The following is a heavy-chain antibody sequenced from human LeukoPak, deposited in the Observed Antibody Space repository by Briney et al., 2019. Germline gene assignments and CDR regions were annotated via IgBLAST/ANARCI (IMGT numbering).Heavy chain of an antibody. CDR3: ARGTGGLLWFAELSGNWFDP. Sequence: GGSLRLSCAASGFTFSSYAMHWVRQAPGKGLERVAVISYDGSNKYYADSVKGRFTISRDNSKNTLYLQMNSLRAEDTAVYYCARGTGGLLWFAELSGNWFDPWRQGTLVTVSS. CDR2: ISYDGSNK. J-gene: IGHJ5*02. V-gene: IGHV3-30-3*01. D-gene: IGHD3-10*01. CDR1: GFTFSSYA.